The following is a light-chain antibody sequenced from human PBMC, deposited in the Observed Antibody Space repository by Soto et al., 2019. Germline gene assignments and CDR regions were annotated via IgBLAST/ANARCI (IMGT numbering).Light chain of an antibody. J-gene: IGLJ1*01. Sequence: QSALTQPASVSGSPGQSITISCSGTSSDLGAYDHVAWFQQFPGKTPKLVIYSVSNRPSGVSYLFSGSKSGHTASLTISGLQADDEADYYCISYTGSRSYVFGPGTKLTVL. CDR2: SVS. CDR1: SSDLGAYDH. V-gene: IGLV2-14*01. CDR3: ISYTGSRSYV.